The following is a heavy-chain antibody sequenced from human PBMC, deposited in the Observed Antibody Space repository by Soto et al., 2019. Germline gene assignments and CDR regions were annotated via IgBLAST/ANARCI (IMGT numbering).Heavy chain of an antibody. CDR3: ARFSSSWYPNLLYFDY. D-gene: IGHD6-13*01. Sequence: QVTLKESGPVLVKPTETLTLTCTVSGFSLSNARMGVSWIRQPPGKALEWLAHIFSNDEKSYSTSLKSRLTISKDTSKSQVVLTMTNMDPVDTATYYCARFSSSWYPNLLYFDYWGQGTLVTVSS. CDR2: IFSNDEK. J-gene: IGHJ4*02. CDR1: GFSLSNARMG. V-gene: IGHV2-26*01.